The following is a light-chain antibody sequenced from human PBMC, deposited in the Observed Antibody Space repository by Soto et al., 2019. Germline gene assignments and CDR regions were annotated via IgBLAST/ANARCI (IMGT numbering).Light chain of an antibody. CDR2: GAS. J-gene: IGKJ3*01. CDR1: KSVSSRS. V-gene: IGKV3-20*01. CDR3: QQYGTTVFS. Sequence: EMVLTQSPGILSLSPGERATLSCRASKSVSSRSIVWYQQKLGQAPRLLIYGASSRATGIPDRFIGSGSGTEFTLSISRLEREDVAVYDCQQYGTTVFSCGPGTKVDF.